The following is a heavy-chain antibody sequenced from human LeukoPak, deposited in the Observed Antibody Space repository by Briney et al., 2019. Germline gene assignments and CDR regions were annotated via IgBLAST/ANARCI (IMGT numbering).Heavy chain of an antibody. CDR2: IYSSGGT. V-gene: IGHV4-4*07. J-gene: IGHJ4*02. Sequence: SETLSLTCTVSNGPINNYYWAWIRQPAGKGLEWIGRIYSSGGTNYNTSLESRVSMSVDMSQNHFSLKVKSVTAADTAMYYCARGPPFDYWGQGILVTVSS. CDR3: ARGPPFDY. CDR1: NGPINNYY.